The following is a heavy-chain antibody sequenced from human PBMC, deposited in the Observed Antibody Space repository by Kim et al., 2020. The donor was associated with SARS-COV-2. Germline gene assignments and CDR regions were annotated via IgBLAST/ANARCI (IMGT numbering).Heavy chain of an antibody. CDR2: IYYSGSN. V-gene: IGHV4-39*01. Sequence: SETLSLTCSVSGGSISSSNYYWAWIRQPPGKGLEWIGSIYYSGSNYYNPSLKSRVTISVDTSKNHFSLKLSSVTAADTAVYYCARQRGVVVVDVDYWGQGTLVTVSS. D-gene: IGHD3-22*01. J-gene: IGHJ4*02. CDR3: ARQRGVVVVDVDY. CDR1: GGSISSSNYY.